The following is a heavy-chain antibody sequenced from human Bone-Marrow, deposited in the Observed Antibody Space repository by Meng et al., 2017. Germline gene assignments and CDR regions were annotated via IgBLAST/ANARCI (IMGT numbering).Heavy chain of an antibody. CDR2: INPKSGDT. Sequence: VEQVQSGAEVNEPGASVKVCCKASVYTFTSYYMHWVRQAPGQGLEWMGRINPKSGDTHYAQRFQGRVTMTGDTSISTAYMDLSGLRSDDTAVYYCARDEDISAAGKLFGDYWGQGTLVTVSS. CDR1: VYTFTSYY. CDR3: ARDEDISAAGKLFGDY. D-gene: IGHD6-13*01. V-gene: IGHV1-2*06. J-gene: IGHJ4*02.